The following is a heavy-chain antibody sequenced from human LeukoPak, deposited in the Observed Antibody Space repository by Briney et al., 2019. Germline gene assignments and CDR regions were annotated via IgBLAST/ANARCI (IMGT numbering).Heavy chain of an antibody. D-gene: IGHD3-3*01. J-gene: IGHJ6*03. CDR1: GYSISSGYY. CDR2: IYHSGST. Sequence: SETLSLTCTVSGYSISSGYYWGWIRQPPGKGQEWIGSIYHSGSTYYNPSLKSRVTISVDTSKNQFSLKLSSVTAADTAVYYCARECQTPYDFWSGYYYYYMDFWGKGTTVTVSS. CDR3: ARECQTPYDFWSGYYYYYMDF. V-gene: IGHV4-38-2*02.